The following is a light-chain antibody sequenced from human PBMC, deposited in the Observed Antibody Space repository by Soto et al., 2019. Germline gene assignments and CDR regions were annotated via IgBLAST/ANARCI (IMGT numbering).Light chain of an antibody. CDR1: ETLSSGS. Sequence: EIVLTQSPGTLSSSPAQRATLSCRASETLSSGSLAWYQQKPGQAPRLLISNASRRATGTPDRFSGSGSGTDFTLTISRLEPEDFAVYFCQQYGRSPVTFGPGTKVDIK. J-gene: IGKJ3*01. CDR2: NAS. CDR3: QQYGRSPVT. V-gene: IGKV3-20*01.